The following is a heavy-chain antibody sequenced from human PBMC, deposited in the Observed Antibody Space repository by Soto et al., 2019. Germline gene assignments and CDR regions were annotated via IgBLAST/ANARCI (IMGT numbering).Heavy chain of an antibody. V-gene: IGHV3-23*01. CDR2: ISGSGGST. CDR3: AKDPEYSSPVGDFDS. J-gene: IGHJ3*02. D-gene: IGHD6-6*01. CDR1: VFTFSSYS. Sequence: GGSLRFSCAASVFTFSSYSMSWVRQAPGKGLECVSAISGSGGSTYYADSVKGRFTISRDNSKNTLYLQMNSLRAEYTAVYYCAKDPEYSSPVGDFDSWGKGTTVTVSS.